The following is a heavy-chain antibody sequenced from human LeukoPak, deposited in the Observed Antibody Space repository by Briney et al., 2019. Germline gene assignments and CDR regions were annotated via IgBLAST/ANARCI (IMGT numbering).Heavy chain of an antibody. V-gene: IGHV3-48*03. D-gene: IGHD6-19*01. CDR2: ISSSGSTT. Sequence: GGSLRLSCAASGFTFSSYEMNWVRQAPGKGLEWVSYISSSGSTTYYAASVKGRFTISRDNAKNSLYLQMNSLRVEDTAVYYCASQKGRIAVAVDYWGQGTLVTVSS. CDR1: GFTFSSYE. CDR3: ASQKGRIAVAVDY. J-gene: IGHJ4*02.